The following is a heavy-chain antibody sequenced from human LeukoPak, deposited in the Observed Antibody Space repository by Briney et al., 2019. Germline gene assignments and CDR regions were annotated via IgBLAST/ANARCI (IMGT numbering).Heavy chain of an antibody. J-gene: IGHJ4*02. D-gene: IGHD2-2*01. CDR1: GYTFTSYG. Sequence: ASVKVSCKASGYTFTSYGISWVRQAPGQGLEWMGWISAYNGNTNYAQKLQGRVTMTTDTSTSTAYMELRSLRSDDTAVYYCARWGNGYCSSTSCYEFDYGGRGTLVTVS. CDR3: ARWGNGYCSSTSCYEFDY. V-gene: IGHV1-18*01. CDR2: ISAYNGNT.